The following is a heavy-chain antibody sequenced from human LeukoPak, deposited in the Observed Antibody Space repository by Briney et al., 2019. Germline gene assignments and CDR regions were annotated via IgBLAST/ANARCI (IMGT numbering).Heavy chain of an antibody. V-gene: IGHV3-30-3*01. Sequence: GGSLRLSCAASGFTFGSYAMHWVRQAPGKGLEWVAVISYDGSNKYYADSVKGRFTISRDNSKNTLYLQMNSLRAEDTAVYYCAREGYGDYTDTFDYWGQGTLVTVSS. CDR2: ISYDGSNK. J-gene: IGHJ4*02. CDR1: GFTFGSYA. D-gene: IGHD4-17*01. CDR3: AREGYGDYTDTFDY.